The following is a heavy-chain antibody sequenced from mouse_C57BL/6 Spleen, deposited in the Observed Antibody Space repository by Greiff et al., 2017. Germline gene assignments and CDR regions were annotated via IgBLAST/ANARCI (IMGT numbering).Heavy chain of an antibody. CDR1: GYTFTDYY. V-gene: IGHV1-26*01. D-gene: IGHD1-1*02. Sequence: VQLQQSGPELVKPGASVKISCKASGYTFTDYYMNWVKQSHGKSLEWIGDINPNNGGTSYNQQFKGKATLTVDKSSSTTYMELRSLTSEDSAVYYCAREGVAKWYFDVWGTGTTVTVAS. CDR3: AREGVAKWYFDV. CDR2: INPNNGGT. J-gene: IGHJ1*03.